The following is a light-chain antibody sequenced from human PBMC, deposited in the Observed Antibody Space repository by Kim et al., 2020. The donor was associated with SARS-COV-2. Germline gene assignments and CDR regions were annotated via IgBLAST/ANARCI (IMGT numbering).Light chain of an antibody. Sequence: EIVLTQSPATLSLSPGERATLSCRASQSVSSYLAWYQQKPGQAPRPLIYDASNRATGIPARFSGSGSGTDFTLTISSLEPEDFAVYYCQQRRNWGMYTFGRGTKLEI. J-gene: IGKJ2*01. CDR1: QSVSSY. CDR3: QQRRNWGMYT. CDR2: DAS. V-gene: IGKV3-11*01.